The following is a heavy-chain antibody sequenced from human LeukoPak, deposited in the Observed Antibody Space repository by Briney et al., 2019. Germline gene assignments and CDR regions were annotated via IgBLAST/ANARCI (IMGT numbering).Heavy chain of an antibody. Sequence: GSLRLSCAASGFTFSGYSMHWVRQAPGRGLEWVSVIYSDGTAYYADSVKGRFTISRDNSKSTLYLQMNSLKADDTAVYYCVRDLTWGQGTLVTVSS. J-gene: IGHJ5*02. CDR1: GFTFSGYS. CDR3: VRDLT. CDR2: IYSDGTA. V-gene: IGHV3-53*01.